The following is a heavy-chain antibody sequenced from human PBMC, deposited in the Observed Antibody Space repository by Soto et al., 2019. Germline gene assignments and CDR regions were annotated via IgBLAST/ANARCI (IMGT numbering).Heavy chain of an antibody. J-gene: IGHJ5*02. CDR1: GGTFSSYT. Sequence: QVQLVQSGAEVKKPGSSVKVSCKASGGTFSSYTISWVRQAPGQGLEWMGRIIPILGIANYAQKFQGRVTITADKSTSTAYMELSSLRSEDTAVYYCARAAYCDYEWFDPWGQGTLVTVSS. CDR2: IIPILGIA. CDR3: ARAAYCDYEWFDP. V-gene: IGHV1-69*02. D-gene: IGHD4-17*01.